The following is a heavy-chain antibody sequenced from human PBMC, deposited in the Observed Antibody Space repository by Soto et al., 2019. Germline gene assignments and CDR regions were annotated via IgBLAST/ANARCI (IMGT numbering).Heavy chain of an antibody. CDR3: AKSRTVTTYYYYGMDV. V-gene: IGHV3-30*18. CDR2: ISYDGSNK. D-gene: IGHD4-4*01. CDR1: GFTFSSYG. J-gene: IGHJ6*02. Sequence: QVQLVESGGGVVQPGRSLRLSCAASGFTFSSYGMHWVRQAPGKGLEWVAVISYDGSNKYYADSVKGRFTISRDNSKNTLYLQMSRLRAEDTAVYYCAKSRTVTTYYYYGMDVWGQGTTVTVSS.